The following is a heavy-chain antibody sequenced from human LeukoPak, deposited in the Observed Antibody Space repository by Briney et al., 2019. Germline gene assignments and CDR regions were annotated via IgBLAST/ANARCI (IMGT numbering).Heavy chain of an antibody. V-gene: IGHV1-69*05. CDR3: ARSFPGYCSGGSCYSSGDYYYYMDV. CDR1: GGTFSSYA. CDR2: IIPIFGTA. J-gene: IGHJ6*03. Sequence: ASVKVSCKASGGTFSSYAISWVRQAPGQGLEWMGRIIPIFGTANYAQKFQGRVTITTDESTSTAYMELSSLRSEDTAVYYCARSFPGYCSGGSCYSSGDYYYYMDVWGKGTTVTVSS. D-gene: IGHD2-15*01.